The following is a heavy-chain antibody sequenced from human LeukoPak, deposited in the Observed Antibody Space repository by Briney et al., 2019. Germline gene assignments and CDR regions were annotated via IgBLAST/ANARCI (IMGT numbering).Heavy chain of an antibody. V-gene: IGHV3-7*01. CDR2: IKEDGNRI. CDR1: GFTFSTYW. Sequence: PGGSLRLSCAASGFTFSTYWMSWVRQAPGKGLEWVANIKEDGNRIYYVDSVKGRFTISRENAKNSLYLQMSSLRAEDTAVYYCARGGWYYFEYWGQGTLVTVSS. CDR3: ARGGWYYFEY. J-gene: IGHJ4*02.